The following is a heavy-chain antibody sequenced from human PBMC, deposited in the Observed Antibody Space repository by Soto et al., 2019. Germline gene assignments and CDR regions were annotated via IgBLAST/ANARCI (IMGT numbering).Heavy chain of an antibody. CDR2: IFYSGST. CDR1: GGSISSYY. CDR3: ASMIGDPVLSFNS. V-gene: IGHV4-59*01. J-gene: IGHJ5*01. D-gene: IGHD3-10*02. Sequence: QVQLQESGPGLVKPSETLSLTCTVSGGSISSYYWSWIRQPPGKGLEWIGFIFYSGSTRYNPSLNGHVTISIDTSAYQSSLKQNPVTPAHTAVYYCASMIGDPVLSFNSWGQGTKVAVSS.